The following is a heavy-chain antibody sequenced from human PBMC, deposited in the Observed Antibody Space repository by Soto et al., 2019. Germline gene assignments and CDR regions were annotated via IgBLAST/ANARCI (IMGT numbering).Heavy chain of an antibody. D-gene: IGHD6-13*01. V-gene: IGHV4-4*02. CDR1: GDSISSSKW. Sequence: PSETLSLTCAVSGDSISSSKWWSWVRQPPGKGLEWIGEIYHSGSTNYNPSLKSRVIISVDKSKNQFSLKLSSVTAADTDVYYFSSDAGNDRYYFDYLGEXTLVTVSS. J-gene: IGHJ4*02. CDR3: SSDAGNDRYYFDY. CDR2: IYHSGST.